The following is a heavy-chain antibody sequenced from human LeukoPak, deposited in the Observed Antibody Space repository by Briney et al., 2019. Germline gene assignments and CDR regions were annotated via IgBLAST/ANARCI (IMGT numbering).Heavy chain of an antibody. CDR2: ISSGSRYI. CDR3: AKCSGGNCYHSDDH. V-gene: IGHV3-21*01. CDR1: GFTFSSYE. D-gene: IGHD2-15*01. J-gene: IGHJ5*02. Sequence: PGGSLRLSCAASGFTFSSYEMNWVRQAPGKGLEWVSSISSGSRYIYYADSVKGRFTISRDNAKDSLYLQMNSLRAEDTAVYYCAKCSGGNCYHSDDHWGQGTLVTVSP.